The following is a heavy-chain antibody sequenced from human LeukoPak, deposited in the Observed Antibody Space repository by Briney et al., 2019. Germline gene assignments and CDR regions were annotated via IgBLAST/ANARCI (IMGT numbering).Heavy chain of an antibody. CDR3: ARDDIIVGATTLDF. CDR1: GFIFSTYA. CDR2: NSSDGSNK. V-gene: IGHV3-30*04. Sequence: PGKSLRLSCEASGFIFSTYAMHWVRQAPGKGLEWLAVNSSDGSNKYQVDSVKGRFTISRDNSKNTLYLEMDSVRLGDTAVYYCARDDIIVGATTLDFWGQGTLVTVSS. D-gene: IGHD1-26*01. J-gene: IGHJ4*02.